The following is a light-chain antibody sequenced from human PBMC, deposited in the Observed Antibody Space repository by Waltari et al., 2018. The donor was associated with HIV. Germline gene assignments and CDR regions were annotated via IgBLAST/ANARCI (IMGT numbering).Light chain of an antibody. CDR1: QSVSSSY. V-gene: IGKV3-20*01. J-gene: IGKJ1*01. CDR2: GAS. CDR3: QQYAYSPWT. Sequence: EIVLTQSPGTLSLSPGERATLSCRVSQSVSSSYLAWYQQKPGQAPRLLISGASSRANGIPDRFSGSGSGTDFTLTISRLEPEDFALYFCQQYAYSPWTFGQGTKVEIK.